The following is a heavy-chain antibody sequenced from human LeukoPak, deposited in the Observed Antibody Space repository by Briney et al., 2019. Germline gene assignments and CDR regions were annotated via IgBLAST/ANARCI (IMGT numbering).Heavy chain of an antibody. Sequence: PGGSLRLSCAASGFTFSSYWMSWVRQAPGKGLEWVANIKQDGSEKYYVDSVKGRFTISRDNAKNSLYLQMNSLRAEDTAVYYCARVRCSGGSCYSGSGYYYMDVWGKGTTVTVSS. V-gene: IGHV3-7*01. J-gene: IGHJ6*03. CDR3: ARVRCSGGSCYSGSGYYYMDV. D-gene: IGHD2-15*01. CDR2: IKQDGSEK. CDR1: GFTFSSYW.